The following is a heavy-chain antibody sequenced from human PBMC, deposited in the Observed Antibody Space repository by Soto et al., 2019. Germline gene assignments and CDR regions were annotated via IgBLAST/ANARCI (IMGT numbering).Heavy chain of an antibody. CDR1: GYIFVNYG. D-gene: IGHD3-16*01. V-gene: IGHV1-18*01. CDR3: AMVDNYVTTTPQDV. J-gene: IGHJ6*02. CDR2: ISPYSGNT. Sequence: QVQLVQSGDEVRKPGSSVKVSCKASGYIFVNYGIAWVRQAPGQGLEWLGWISPYSGNTHYASKFQGRLTMTTDTSTSPAEMDLGGLTSDDTVVYCCAMVDNYVTTTPQDVWGQGTPVTVSS.